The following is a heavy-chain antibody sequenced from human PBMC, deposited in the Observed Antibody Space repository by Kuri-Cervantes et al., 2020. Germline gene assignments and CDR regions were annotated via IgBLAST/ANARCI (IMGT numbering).Heavy chain of an antibody. J-gene: IGHJ4*02. V-gene: IGHV3-7*02. CDR2: IKQDGSEK. CDR1: GFTFSTYW. CDR3: ARHEYGDFYFDY. Sequence: ETLSLSCAASGFTFSTYWMSWVRQAPGKGLEWVANIKQDGSEKYYVDSVRGRFTISRDDAKNSLYLQMNSLRVEDTAVYYCARHEYGDFYFDYWGQGTLVTVSS. D-gene: IGHD4-17*01.